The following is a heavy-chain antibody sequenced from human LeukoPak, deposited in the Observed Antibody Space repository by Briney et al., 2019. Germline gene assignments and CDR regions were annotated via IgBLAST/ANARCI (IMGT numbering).Heavy chain of an antibody. D-gene: IGHD3-10*01. J-gene: IGHJ4*02. V-gene: IGHV1-2*02. CDR1: GYTFTGYY. CDR3: ARDSIRGVRLLDY. Sequence: GASVKVSCKASGYTFTGYYMHWVRQAPGQGPEWMGWISPDSGGTNYAQKFQGRVTVTGASSINTVYMELSGLRSDDTAVYYCARDSIRGVRLLDYWGQGTLVTVSS. CDR2: ISPDSGGT.